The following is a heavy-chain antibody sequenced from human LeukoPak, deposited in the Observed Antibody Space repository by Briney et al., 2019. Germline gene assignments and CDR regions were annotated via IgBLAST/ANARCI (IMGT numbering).Heavy chain of an antibody. CDR1: GGSFSGYY. D-gene: IGHD3-10*01. J-gene: IGHJ4*02. CDR2: INHSGST. Sequence: SETLSLTCAVYGGSFSGYYWRWIRQPPGKGLEWIGEINHSGSTNYNPSLKSRVTISVDTSKNQFSLKLSSVTAADTAVYYCARMRHYYGSGSYFRRTDNEFDYWGQGTLVTVSS. CDR3: ARMRHYYGSGSYFRRTDNEFDY. V-gene: IGHV4-34*01.